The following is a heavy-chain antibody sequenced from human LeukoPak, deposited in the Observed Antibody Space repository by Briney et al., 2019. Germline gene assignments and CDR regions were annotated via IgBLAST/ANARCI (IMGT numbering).Heavy chain of an antibody. V-gene: IGHV4-31*03. CDR2: IYYSGST. Sequence: SETLSLTCTVSGDSISSGGYYWTWIRQHPGQGLEWIGYIYYSGSTYYNPSLKSRVTISVDTSKNQFSLRLSSVTAADTDVYYCALGYCGGGSCYAREYFQHWGQGTLVTVSS. D-gene: IGHD2-15*01. CDR3: ALGYCGGGSCYAREYFQH. CDR1: GDSISSGGYY. J-gene: IGHJ1*01.